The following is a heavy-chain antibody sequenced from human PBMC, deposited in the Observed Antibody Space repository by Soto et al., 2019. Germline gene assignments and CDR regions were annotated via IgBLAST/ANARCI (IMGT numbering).Heavy chain of an antibody. CDR1: GGSISSGGYY. CDR3: AREGRYYDFWSGSLSNYYYYYMDV. Sequence: PSETLSLTCTVSGGSISSGGYYWSWIRQHPGKGLEWIGYIYYSGSTYYNPSLKSRVTISVDTSKNQFSLKLSSVTAADTAVYYCAREGRYYDFWSGSLSNYYYYYMDVWGKGTTVTVS. J-gene: IGHJ6*03. D-gene: IGHD3-3*01. CDR2: IYYSGST. V-gene: IGHV4-31*03.